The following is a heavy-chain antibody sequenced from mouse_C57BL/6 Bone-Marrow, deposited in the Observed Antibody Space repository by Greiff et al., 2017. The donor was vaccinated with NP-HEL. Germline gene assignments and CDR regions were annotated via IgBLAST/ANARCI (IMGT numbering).Heavy chain of an antibody. CDR1: GYTFTSYW. CDR3: TRSGGLYSNDGGGY. CDR2: IHPNSGST. D-gene: IGHD2-12*01. J-gene: IGHJ2*01. Sequence: VQLQQSGAELVKPGASVKLSCKASGYTFTSYWMHWVKQRPGQGLEWIGMIHPNSGSTNYNEKFKSKATLTVDKASSTAYMQLSSLTSEDSAVYYCTRSGGLYSNDGGGYWGQGTTLTVSS. V-gene: IGHV1-64*01.